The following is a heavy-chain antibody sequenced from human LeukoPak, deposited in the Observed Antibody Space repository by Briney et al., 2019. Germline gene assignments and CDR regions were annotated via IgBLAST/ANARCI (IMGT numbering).Heavy chain of an antibody. CDR1: GFAFSSYA. D-gene: IGHD4-17*01. Sequence: GGSLRLSCAASGFAFSSYAMNWVRQAPGKGLEWVSSIAATSGSTYYADSVKGRFTISRDNSKNTLYLQMNSLRAEDTALYYCAKAAYGDYVNWFDPWGQGTLVTVSS. CDR2: IAATSGST. J-gene: IGHJ5*02. CDR3: AKAAYGDYVNWFDP. V-gene: IGHV3-23*01.